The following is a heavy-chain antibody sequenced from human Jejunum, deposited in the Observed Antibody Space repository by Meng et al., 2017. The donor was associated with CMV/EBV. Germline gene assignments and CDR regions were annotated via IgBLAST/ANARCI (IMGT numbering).Heavy chain of an antibody. J-gene: IGHJ4*02. D-gene: IGHD3-10*01. CDR1: GFTFNTYW. CDR2: IKEDGSEK. Sequence: SCGVSGFTFNTYWMTWVRQAPGKGLEWVANIKEDGSEKHYLDSVKGRFTISRDNAKNSLYLQMNSLRAEDTAVYYCVRGGSTYYDYWGQGSLVTVSS. V-gene: IGHV3-7*01. CDR3: VRGGSTYYDY.